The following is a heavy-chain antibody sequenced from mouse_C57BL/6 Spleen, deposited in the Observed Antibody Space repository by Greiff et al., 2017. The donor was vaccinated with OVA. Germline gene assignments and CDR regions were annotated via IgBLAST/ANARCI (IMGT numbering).Heavy chain of an antibody. CDR2: IYPGSGNT. D-gene: IGHD1-1*01. J-gene: IGHJ4*01. V-gene: IGHV1-76*01. Sequence: QVQLKESGAELVRPGASVKLSCKASGYTFTDYYINWVKQRPGQGLEWIARIYPGSGNTYYNEKFKGKATLTAEKSSSTAYMQLSSLTSEDSAVYFCARERGSYYYGAYAMDYWGQGTSVTVSS. CDR1: GYTFTDYY. CDR3: ARERGSYYYGAYAMDY.